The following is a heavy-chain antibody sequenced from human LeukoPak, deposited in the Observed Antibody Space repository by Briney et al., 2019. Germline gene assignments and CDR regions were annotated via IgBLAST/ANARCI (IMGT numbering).Heavy chain of an antibody. D-gene: IGHD6-13*01. V-gene: IGHV3-15*01. CDR3: TTDRRIAAAGTRAHFDY. CDR2: IKSKTDGGTT. Sequence: GGSLRLSCAASGFTFSNAWMSWVRQAPGKGLEWVGRIKSKTDGGTTDYAAPVKGRFTISRDDSKNTLYLQVNSLKTEDTAVYYCTTDRRIAAAGTRAHFDYWGQGTLVTVSS. CDR1: GFTFSNAW. J-gene: IGHJ4*02.